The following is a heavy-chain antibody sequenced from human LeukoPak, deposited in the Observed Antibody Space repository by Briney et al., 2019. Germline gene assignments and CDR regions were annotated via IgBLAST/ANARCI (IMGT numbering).Heavy chain of an antibody. J-gene: IGHJ4*02. CDR1: GFTFSSYG. Sequence: GGSLRLSCAASGFTFSSYGMHWVRQAPGKGLEWVAVIWYDGSNKYYADSVKGRFTISRDNSKNTLYLQMNSLRAEDTAVYYCARDRGDSSGWKKGYFDCWGQGTLVTVSS. CDR2: IWYDGSNK. CDR3: ARDRGDSSGWKKGYFDC. D-gene: IGHD6-19*01. V-gene: IGHV3-33*01.